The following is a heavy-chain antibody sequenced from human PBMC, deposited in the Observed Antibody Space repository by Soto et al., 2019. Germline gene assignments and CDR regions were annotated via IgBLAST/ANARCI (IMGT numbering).Heavy chain of an antibody. CDR1: GYTFTNYY. V-gene: IGHV1-46*01. CDR3: AKTYGFLGGYYFDY. J-gene: IGHJ4*02. D-gene: IGHD3-16*01. CDR2: INPSGGST. Sequence: ASVKVSWKASGYTFTNYYIHWVRHAPGQGLEWMAVINPSGGSTRYAQKFQGRVTMTRDTSTSTVYMELSSLRSEDTAVYYCAKTYGFLGGYYFDYWGQGTLVTVSS.